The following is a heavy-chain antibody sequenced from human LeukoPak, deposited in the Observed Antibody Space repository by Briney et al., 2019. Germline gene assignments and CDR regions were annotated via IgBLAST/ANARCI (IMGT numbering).Heavy chain of an antibody. J-gene: IGHJ4*02. CDR2: ISGSGGST. D-gene: IGHD3/OR15-3a*01. CDR3: AKAGLIYKHNDY. CDR1: GFSFSNYG. V-gene: IGHV3-23*01. Sequence: GGSLRLSCAASGFSFSNYGMNWVRQAPGKGLEWVSAISGSGGSTYYADSVKGRFTISRDNSKNTLYLQMNNLRAEDTAVYYCAKAGLIYKHNDYWGQGTLVTVSS.